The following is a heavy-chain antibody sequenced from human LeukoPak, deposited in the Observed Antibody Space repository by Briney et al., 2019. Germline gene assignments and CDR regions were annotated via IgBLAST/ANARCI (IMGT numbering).Heavy chain of an antibody. J-gene: IGHJ4*02. D-gene: IGHD1-26*01. CDR2: INPNSGGT. Sequence: ASVKVSCKVSGYTLTELSMHWVRQAPGQGLEWMGWINPNSGGTNYAQKFQGRVTMTRDTSISTAYMELSRLRSDDTAVYYCASDVTEPLDYWGQGTLVTVSS. CDR1: GYTLTELS. V-gene: IGHV1-2*02. CDR3: ASDVTEPLDY.